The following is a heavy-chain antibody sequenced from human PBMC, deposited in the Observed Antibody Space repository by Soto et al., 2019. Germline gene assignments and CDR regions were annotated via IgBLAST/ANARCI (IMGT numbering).Heavy chain of an antibody. D-gene: IGHD3-22*01. CDR2: IYYSGST. Sequence: PSETLSLTCTVSGGSISSGGYYWSWIRQHPGKGLEWIGYIYYSGSTYYNPSLKSRVTISVDTSKNQFSLKLSSVTAADTAVYYCARKGYDSSGYYYEDAYYFDYWGQGTLVTVSS. V-gene: IGHV4-31*03. J-gene: IGHJ4*02. CDR3: ARKGYDSSGYYYEDAYYFDY. CDR1: GGSISSGGYY.